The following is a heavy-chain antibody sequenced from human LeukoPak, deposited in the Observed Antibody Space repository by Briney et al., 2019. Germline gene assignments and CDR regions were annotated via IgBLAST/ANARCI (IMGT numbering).Heavy chain of an antibody. CDR3: ARDRHSYAEYYFDY. D-gene: IGHD5-18*01. CDR1: GGSTSSGDYY. V-gene: IGHV4-30-4*01. CDR2: IYYSGST. Sequence: PSQTLSLTCTVSGGSTSSGDYYWRWIRQPPGKGLEWIGYIYYSGSTYYNPSLKSRVTISVDASKSQFSLKLSSVTAADTAVYYCARDRHSYAEYYFDYWGQGTLVTVSS. J-gene: IGHJ4*02.